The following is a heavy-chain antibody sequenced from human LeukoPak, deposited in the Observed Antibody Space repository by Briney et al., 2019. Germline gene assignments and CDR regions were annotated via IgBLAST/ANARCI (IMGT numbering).Heavy chain of an antibody. Sequence: VKVSCKASGGTFSSYAISWVRQAPGQGLEWMGGIIPIFGTANYAQKFQGRVTMTTDTSTSTAYMELRSLRSDDTAVYYCAREISLWFGESRYMDVWGKGTTVTVSS. CDR3: AREISLWFGESRYMDV. CDR1: GGTFSSYA. J-gene: IGHJ6*03. CDR2: IIPIFGTA. V-gene: IGHV1-69*13. D-gene: IGHD3-10*01.